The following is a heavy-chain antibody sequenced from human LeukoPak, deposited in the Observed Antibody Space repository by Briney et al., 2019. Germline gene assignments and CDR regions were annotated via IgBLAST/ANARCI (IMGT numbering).Heavy chain of an antibody. CDR2: IYSGGIT. Sequence: QAGGSLRLSCAASGFTFSSNYMSWVRQAPGKGLEWVSVIYSGGITYYAASVKGRFTISRDNSKNTLSLQMNSLRAEDTAVYYCARDNRRIAAAGTRSYQFSYFDYWGQGTLVTVSS. CDR3: ARDNRRIAAAGTRSYQFSYFDY. J-gene: IGHJ4*02. CDR1: GFTFSSNY. V-gene: IGHV3-53*01. D-gene: IGHD6-13*01.